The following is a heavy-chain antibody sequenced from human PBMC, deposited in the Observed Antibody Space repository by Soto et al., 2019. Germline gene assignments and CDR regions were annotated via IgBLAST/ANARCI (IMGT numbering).Heavy chain of an antibody. Sequence: GALRLSCAASGFTFSSYGMHWVRQAPGKGLEWVAVISYDGSNKYYADSVKGRFTISRDNSKNTLYLQMNSLRAEDTAVYYCAKDFAARFDPWGPGTLVTVSS. CDR2: ISYDGSNK. CDR1: GFTFSSYG. V-gene: IGHV3-30*18. J-gene: IGHJ5*02. CDR3: AKDFAARFDP.